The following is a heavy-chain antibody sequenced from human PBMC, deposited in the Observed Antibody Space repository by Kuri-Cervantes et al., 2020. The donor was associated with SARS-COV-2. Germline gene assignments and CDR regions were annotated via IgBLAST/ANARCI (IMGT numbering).Heavy chain of an antibody. CDR1: GGSFSGYY. Sequence: GSLRLSCAVYGGSFSGYYWSWIRQPPGKGLEWIGEINHSGSTNYNPSLKSRVTISVDTSKSQFSLKLSSVTAADTAVCYCARGFRPILGKFDPWGQGTLVTGSS. CDR2: INHSGST. D-gene: IGHD3-3*01. V-gene: IGHV4-34*01. J-gene: IGHJ5*02. CDR3: ARGFRPILGKFDP.